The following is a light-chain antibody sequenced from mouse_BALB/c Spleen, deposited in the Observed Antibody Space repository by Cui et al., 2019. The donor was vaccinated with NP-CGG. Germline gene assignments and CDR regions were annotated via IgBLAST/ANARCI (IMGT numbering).Light chain of an antibody. CDR2: VIN. CDR1: IGAVTTSNY. J-gene: IGLJ1*01. V-gene: IGLV1*01. CDR3: ALWYNNHWV. Sequence: QTVVTQEYALTTSPGETVTLTWRSSIGAVTTSNYANWVQEKPDHLFTGLISVINNRVPGVPARFSGSLIGDKSALTITGTQTEDEAIYFCALWYNNHWVFGGGTKLTVL.